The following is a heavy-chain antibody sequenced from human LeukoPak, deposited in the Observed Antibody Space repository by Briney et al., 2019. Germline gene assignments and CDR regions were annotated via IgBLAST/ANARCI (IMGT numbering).Heavy chain of an antibody. V-gene: IGHV3-48*01. CDR2: ISDNNNAM. J-gene: IGHJ4*02. Sequence: GGSLRLSCAASGFTFSSYSMIWVRQAPGKGLEWLSYISDNNNAMYYADSVKGRFTISRDNAKNSLFLQMNSLRAEDTALYYCARGRIVGAQPLDYWGQGTLVTVSS. D-gene: IGHD1-26*01. CDR3: ARGRIVGAQPLDY. CDR1: GFTFSSYS.